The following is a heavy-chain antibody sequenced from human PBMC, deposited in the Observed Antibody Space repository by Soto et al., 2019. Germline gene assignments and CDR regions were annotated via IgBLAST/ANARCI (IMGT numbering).Heavy chain of an antibody. J-gene: IGHJ4*02. CDR1: GGSFSAYY. CDR2: INQSGST. Sequence: QVQLQQWGAGLLKPSETLSLTCAVYGGSFSAYYWSWVRQPPGKGLEWIGEINQSGSTNYNPSLKSRVPISVDTSKNQFSLNLGSVTAAATAVYYCAREDGNYVHYGLDYWGQGTLVTVSS. CDR3: AREDGNYVHYGLDY. V-gene: IGHV4-34*01. D-gene: IGHD4-17*01.